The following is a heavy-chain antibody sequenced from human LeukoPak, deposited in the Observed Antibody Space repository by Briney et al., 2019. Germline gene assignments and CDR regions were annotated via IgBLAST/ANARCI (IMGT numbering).Heavy chain of an antibody. CDR3: ARGWELLSLDY. J-gene: IGHJ4*02. Sequence: SETLSLTCTVSGGSISSSSYYWGWIRQPPGKGLEWIGSIYYSGSTYYNPSLKSRVTISVDTSKNQFSLKLSSVTAADTAVYCCARGWELLSLDYWGQGTLVTVSS. D-gene: IGHD1-26*01. CDR2: IYYSGST. V-gene: IGHV4-39*01. CDR1: GGSISSSSYY.